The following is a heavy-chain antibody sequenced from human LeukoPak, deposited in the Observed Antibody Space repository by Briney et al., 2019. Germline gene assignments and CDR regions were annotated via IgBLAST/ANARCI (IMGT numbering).Heavy chain of an antibody. CDR3: ARGGGGXEFDX. J-gene: IGHJ4*02. V-gene: IGHV4-38-2*02. CDR1: GYSISSGYY. CDR2: IYHSGSA. Sequence: SETLSLTCTVSGYSISSGYYWGWIRQPPGKGLEGIGSIYHSGSASYNPSLKSRVTISVDTSKNQFSLKLRSVTAADTAVYHCARGGGGXEFDXXGQGTLVTV. D-gene: IGHD2-15*01.